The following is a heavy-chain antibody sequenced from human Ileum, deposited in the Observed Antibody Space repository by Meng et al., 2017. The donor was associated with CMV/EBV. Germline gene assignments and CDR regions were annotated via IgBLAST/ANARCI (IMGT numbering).Heavy chain of an antibody. CDR2: INHSGST. Sequence: CAVYGGSFSGYYWSWIRQPPGKGLEWIGEINHSGSTNYNPSLKSRVTISVDTSKNQFSLKLSSVTAADTAVYYCARGYCSSTSCYHDYWGQGTLVTVSS. D-gene: IGHD2-2*01. CDR3: ARGYCSSTSCYHDY. CDR1: GGSFSGYY. J-gene: IGHJ4*02. V-gene: IGHV4-34*01.